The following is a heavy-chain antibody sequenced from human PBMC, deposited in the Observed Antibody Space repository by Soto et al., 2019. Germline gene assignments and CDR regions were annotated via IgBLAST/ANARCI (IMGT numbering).Heavy chain of an antibody. V-gene: IGHV3-30-3*01. CDR1: GFTFSSYA. Sequence: PGGSLRLSCAASGFTFSSYAMHWVRQAPGKGLEWVAVISYDGSNKYYADSVKGRFTISRDNSKNTLYLQMNSLRAEDTAVYYCARPYDSSGYYYFDYWGQGTLVTVS. D-gene: IGHD3-22*01. CDR3: ARPYDSSGYYYFDY. J-gene: IGHJ4*02. CDR2: ISYDGSNK.